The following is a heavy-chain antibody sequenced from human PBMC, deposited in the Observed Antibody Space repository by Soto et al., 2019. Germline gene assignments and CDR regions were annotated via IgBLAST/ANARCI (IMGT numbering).Heavy chain of an antibody. CDR1: GFTFSSYS. D-gene: IGHD7-27*01. CDR3: ARGPNPDY. Sequence: GESLKISCAASGFTFSSYSMNWVRQAPGKGLEWVSSISSSSSYIYYADSVKGRFTISRDNAKNSLYLQMNSLRAEDTAVYYCARGPNPDYWGQGTLVTVSS. CDR2: ISSSSSYI. V-gene: IGHV3-21*01. J-gene: IGHJ4*02.